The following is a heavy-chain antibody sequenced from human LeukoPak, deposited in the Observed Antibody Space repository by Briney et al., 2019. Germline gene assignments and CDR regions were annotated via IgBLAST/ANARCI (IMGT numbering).Heavy chain of an antibody. CDR3: ARALGSGGYFDY. Sequence: ASVKVSCKASGYTFTSYAMHWVRQAPGQRLEWMGWINAGNGNAKYSQEFQGRVTITSDTSASTAYMELSSLRSEDMAVYYCARALGSGGYFDYWGQGTLVTVSS. CDR1: GYTFTSYA. CDR2: INAGNGNA. J-gene: IGHJ4*02. V-gene: IGHV1-3*03. D-gene: IGHD2-15*01.